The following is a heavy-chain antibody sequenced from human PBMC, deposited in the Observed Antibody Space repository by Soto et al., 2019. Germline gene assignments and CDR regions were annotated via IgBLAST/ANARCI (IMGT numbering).Heavy chain of an antibody. J-gene: IGHJ4*02. CDR1: GFTFSSYA. CDR2: ISGSGGST. D-gene: IGHD6-19*01. V-gene: IGHV3-23*01. CDR3: AKDLLLAGSGWYPHYYFDY. Sequence: GGSLRLSCAASGFTFSSYAMSWVRQAPGKGLEWVSAISGSGGSTYYADSVKGRFTISRDNSKNTLYLQMNSLRAEDTAVYYCAKDLLLAGSGWYPHYYFDYWGQGTLVTVSS.